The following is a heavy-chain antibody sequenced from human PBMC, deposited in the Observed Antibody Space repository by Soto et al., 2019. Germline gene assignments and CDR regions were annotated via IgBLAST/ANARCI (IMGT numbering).Heavy chain of an antibody. D-gene: IGHD3-22*01. J-gene: IGHJ3*01. CDR2: IGIGSSTK. CDR3: ARDQLYYNDISGRPLNAFDD. CDR1: GFTFRNYG. V-gene: IGHV3-48*01. Sequence: GGALRLSCAASGFTFRNYGMNWVLQAPGKGLEWVSYIGIGSSTKYYADSVKGRFTISRDNAKNSLYLQMNSLRAEDTAVYYCARDQLYYNDISGRPLNAFDDWGQGTMVTVSS.